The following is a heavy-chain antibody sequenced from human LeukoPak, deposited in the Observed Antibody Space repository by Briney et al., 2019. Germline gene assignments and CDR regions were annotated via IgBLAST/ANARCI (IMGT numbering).Heavy chain of an antibody. CDR1: GGSISSYY. CDR3: ARHYDRAYYYYYGMDV. D-gene: IGHD3-3*01. V-gene: IGHV4-59*08. Sequence: SETLSLTCTVSGGSISSYYWSWIRQPPGKGLEWIGYIYYSGSTNYNPSLKSRVPISVDTSKNQFSLKLSSVTAADTAVYYCARHYDRAYYYYYGMDVWGQGTTVTVSS. CDR2: IYYSGST. J-gene: IGHJ6*02.